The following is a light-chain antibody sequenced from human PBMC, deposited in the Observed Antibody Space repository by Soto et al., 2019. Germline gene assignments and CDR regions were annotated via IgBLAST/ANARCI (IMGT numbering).Light chain of an antibody. CDR1: QSVSSY. Sequence: EIVLTQSPATLSLSPGERATLSCRASQSVSSYLAGYQQKPGQAPRLLIYDASNRAPGIPARFSGSGSGTDFTLTISSLEPEDFAVYYCQQRSNWPPEGTFGQGTKVEIK. CDR2: DAS. J-gene: IGKJ1*01. CDR3: QQRSNWPPEGT. V-gene: IGKV3-11*01.